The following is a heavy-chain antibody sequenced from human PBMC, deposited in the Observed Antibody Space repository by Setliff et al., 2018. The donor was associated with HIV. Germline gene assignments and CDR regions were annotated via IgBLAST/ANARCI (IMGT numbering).Heavy chain of an antibody. CDR2: IYSSGST. V-gene: IGHV4-4*07. CDR3: ARVFPPIRGAPFGTPPGAFDI. J-gene: IGHJ3*02. Sequence: SETLSLTCSVSGGSMSTYYWSWIRQPAGKGLEWIGRIYSSGSTIYNPSPRSRVTMSVDTSKSQLSLKLTSVTAADTAVYYCARVFPPIRGAPFGTPPGAFDIWGQGTMVTV. CDR1: GGSMSTYY. D-gene: IGHD2-15*01.